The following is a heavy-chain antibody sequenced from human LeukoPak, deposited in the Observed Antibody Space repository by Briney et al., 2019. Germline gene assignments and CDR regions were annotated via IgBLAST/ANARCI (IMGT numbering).Heavy chain of an antibody. Sequence: GASVKVSCKTSGYTFTSYGISWVRQAPGQGLEWMGWISGYNGNTNHAQKFQGRVTMTRDTSTTAVYMELTGLTSDDTATYYCARDEIFGVGTHFDYWGQGTPVIVSS. CDR3: ARDEIFGVGTHFDY. D-gene: IGHD3-3*01. CDR1: GYTFTSYG. J-gene: IGHJ4*02. V-gene: IGHV1-18*01. CDR2: ISGYNGNT.